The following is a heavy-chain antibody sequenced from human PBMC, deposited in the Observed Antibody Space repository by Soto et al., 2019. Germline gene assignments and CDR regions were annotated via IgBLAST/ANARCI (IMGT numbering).Heavy chain of an antibody. D-gene: IGHD2-21*02. CDR2: IFSSGST. V-gene: IGHV4-4*07. J-gene: IGHJ5*02. CDR3: ARDQGVVVTADNWFDP. Sequence: SETLSLTCTVSGGSITDYPWVWIRQPAGKGLEWIGRIFSSGSTNYNPSLKGRITMSLDTSKNQFPLKLNSATATDTAVYFCARDQGVVVTADNWFDPWGQGILVTVSS. CDR1: GGSITDYP.